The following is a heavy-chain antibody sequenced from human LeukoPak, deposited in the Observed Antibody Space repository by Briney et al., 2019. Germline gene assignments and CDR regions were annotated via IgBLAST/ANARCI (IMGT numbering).Heavy chain of an antibody. Sequence: PGGSLRLSCAASGFTFDDYGMSWVRQAPGKGLEWVSGINWNGGSTGYADSVKGRFTISRDNAKNSLYLQMNSLRAEDTALYYCARESPYGSSGWYPTWVYYYYMDVWGKGTTVTVSS. CDR1: GFTFDDYG. CDR3: ARESPYGSSGWYPTWVYYYYMDV. J-gene: IGHJ6*03. CDR2: INWNGGST. V-gene: IGHV3-20*04. D-gene: IGHD6-19*01.